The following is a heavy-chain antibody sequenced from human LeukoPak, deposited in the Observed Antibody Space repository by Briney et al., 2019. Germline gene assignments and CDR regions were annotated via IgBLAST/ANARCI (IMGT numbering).Heavy chain of an antibody. Sequence: SETLSLTCAVYGGSFSGYYWSWIRQPPGKGLEWIGEINHSGSTNYNPSLKSRVTISVDTSKNQSSLKLSSVTAADTAVYYCARTNLWFGELNDYWGQGTLVTVSS. CDR1: GGSFSGYY. CDR3: ARTNLWFGELNDY. D-gene: IGHD3-10*01. J-gene: IGHJ4*02. V-gene: IGHV4-34*01. CDR2: INHSGST.